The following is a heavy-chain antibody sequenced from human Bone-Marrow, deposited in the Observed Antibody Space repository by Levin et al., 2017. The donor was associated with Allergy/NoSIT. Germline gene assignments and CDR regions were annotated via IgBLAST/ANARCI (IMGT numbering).Heavy chain of an antibody. CDR1: GFTFSSYS. D-gene: IGHD3-3*01. V-gene: IGHV3-21*01. CDR3: ARGRGTYYDFWSGYGWFDP. J-gene: IGHJ5*02. CDR2: ISSSSSYI. Sequence: GGSLRLSCAASGFTFSSYSMNWVRQAPGKGLEWVSSISSSSSYIYYADSVKGRFTISRDNAKNSLYLQMNSLRAEDTAVYYCARGRGTYYDFWSGYGWFDPWGQGTLVTVSS.